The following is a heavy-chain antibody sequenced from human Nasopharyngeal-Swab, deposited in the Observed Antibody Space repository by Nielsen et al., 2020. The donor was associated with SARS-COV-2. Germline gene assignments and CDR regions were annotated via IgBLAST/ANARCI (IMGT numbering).Heavy chain of an antibody. CDR3: ARGWAGNYFDY. J-gene: IGHJ4*02. CDR1: VASITSGGYY. D-gene: IGHD3-10*01. V-gene: IGHV4-31*03. CDR2: IYYSGNT. Sequence: SETLSLTCTVSVASITSGGYYWSWIRHLPGRGLEWIGYIYYSGNTFYNPSLKSRVTMSVDTSENQFSLNLNSVTAADTAVYYCARGWAGNYFDYWGQGTLVTVSS.